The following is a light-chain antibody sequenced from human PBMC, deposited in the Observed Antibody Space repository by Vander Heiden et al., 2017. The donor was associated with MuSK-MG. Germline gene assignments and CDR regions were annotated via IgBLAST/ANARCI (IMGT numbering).Light chain of an antibody. CDR3: QEWASRTACPV. J-gene: IGLJ2*01. Sequence: SYELTQPPSVSVSPGQTASITCSGDKLGDKYACWYQQKPGQSPVLVIYQDSKRPSGIPERFSGSNAGNTDTLTISGTQAMYEADDDCQEWASRTACPVFGGGTKLTVL. CDR2: QDS. V-gene: IGLV3-1*01. CDR1: KLGDKY.